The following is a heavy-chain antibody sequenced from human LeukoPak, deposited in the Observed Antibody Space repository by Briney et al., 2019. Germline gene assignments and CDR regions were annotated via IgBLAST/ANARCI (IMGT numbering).Heavy chain of an antibody. Sequence: TRGSLRLSCAASGFTVSSNYMSWVRQAPGKGLEWVSIIYSGGGTYYADSVKGRFTISRDNSKNTLYLQMNSLRTEDTAVYYCVTGGNRYFDYWGQGTLVTVSS. CDR2: IYSGGGT. CDR1: GFTVSSNY. J-gene: IGHJ4*02. D-gene: IGHD4-23*01. CDR3: VTGGNRYFDY. V-gene: IGHV3-66*02.